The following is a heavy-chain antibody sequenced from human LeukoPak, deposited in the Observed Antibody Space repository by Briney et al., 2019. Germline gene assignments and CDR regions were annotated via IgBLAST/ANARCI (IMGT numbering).Heavy chain of an antibody. D-gene: IGHD5-24*01. V-gene: IGHV3-48*01. Sequence: PGGSLRLSCAASGFTFSSYSMNWVRQAPGKGLEWVSYISSSSSTIYYADSVKGRFTTSRDNAKNSLYLQMNSLRAEDTAVYYCARDRGDGYNVGAFDIWGQGTMVTVSS. CDR1: GFTFSSYS. CDR2: ISSSSSTI. CDR3: ARDRGDGYNVGAFDI. J-gene: IGHJ3*02.